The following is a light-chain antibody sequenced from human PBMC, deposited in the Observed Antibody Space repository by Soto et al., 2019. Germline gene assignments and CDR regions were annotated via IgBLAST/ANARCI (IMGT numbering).Light chain of an antibody. CDR1: QPISSW. J-gene: IGKJ1*01. CDR3: QQYNTYPWT. Sequence: DIQMTQSPPTLSASVGDRVTITCRASQPISSWLAWYHQKPGKAPKLLIYDASSLEIGVPSRLSGSGSGTEFTLTISSLQPDDFATYYCQQYNTYPWTFGQGTKVDIK. V-gene: IGKV1-5*01. CDR2: DAS.